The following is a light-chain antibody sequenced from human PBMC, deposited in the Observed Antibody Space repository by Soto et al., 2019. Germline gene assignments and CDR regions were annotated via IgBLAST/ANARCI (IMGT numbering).Light chain of an antibody. V-gene: IGLV2-8*01. J-gene: IGLJ1*01. CDR1: SSDVGANNY. CDR3: SSYAGTNRV. Sequence: QSALTQPPSASGSPGQSVTISCTGTSSDVGANNYVSWYQQHPGKAPKLMIYEVTKRPSGVPDRFSGSKSGNTASLTVSGLQAEAEDDYYCSSYAGTNRVFGTGTKLTVL. CDR2: EVT.